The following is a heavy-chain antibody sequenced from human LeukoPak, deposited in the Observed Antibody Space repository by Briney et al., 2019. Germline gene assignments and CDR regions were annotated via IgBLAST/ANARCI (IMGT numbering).Heavy chain of an antibody. CDR1: GFTFSSYA. CDR2: ISGSGGST. J-gene: IGHJ4*02. D-gene: IGHD3-10*01. Sequence: GGSLRLSCAASGFTFSSYAMSWLRQAPGKGLEWVSAISGSGGSTYYADAVKGRFTISRDNSKNTLYLQMNSLRAEDTAVYYCAKDRDREYYFDYWGQGTLVTVSS. CDR3: AKDRDREYYFDY. V-gene: IGHV3-23*01.